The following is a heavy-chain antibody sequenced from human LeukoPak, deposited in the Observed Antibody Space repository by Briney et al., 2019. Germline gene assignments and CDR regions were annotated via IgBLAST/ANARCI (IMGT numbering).Heavy chain of an antibody. J-gene: IGHJ4*02. Sequence: SVKVSCKASGGTFSSYAISWVRQAPGQGLEWMGRIIPILGIANYAQKFQGRVTITADKSTSTAYMELSSLRSKDTAVYYCLLFDNTIQLWLFDYWGQGTLVTVSS. D-gene: IGHD5-18*01. CDR2: IIPILGIA. V-gene: IGHV1-69*04. CDR3: LLFDNTIQLWLFDY. CDR1: GGTFSSYA.